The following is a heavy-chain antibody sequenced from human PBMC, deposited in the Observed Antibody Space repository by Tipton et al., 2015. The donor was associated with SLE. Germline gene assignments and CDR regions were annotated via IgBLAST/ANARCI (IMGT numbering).Heavy chain of an antibody. V-gene: IGHV4-31*03. Sequence: TLSLTCTVSGGSISSGGYYWSWIRQHPGKGLEWIGYIYYSGSNYYNPSLKSRVTISVDTSKNQFSLKLNPVTAADTAVYYCASRDLHDYGDPLYMDVWGKRTAVTVSS. D-gene: IGHD4-17*01. J-gene: IGHJ6*03. CDR1: GGSISSGGYY. CDR2: IYYSGSN. CDR3: ASRDLHDYGDPLYMDV.